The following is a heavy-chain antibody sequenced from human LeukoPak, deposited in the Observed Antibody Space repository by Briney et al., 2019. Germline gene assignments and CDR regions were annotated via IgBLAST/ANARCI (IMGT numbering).Heavy chain of an antibody. Sequence: GGSLRLSCTASGFTFGDYAMSWVRQAPGKGLEWVGFIRSKAYGGTTEYAASVKGRFTISRDDSKSIAYLQMNSLKTEDTAVYYCTRDRVDTAMDYYYYGMDVWGKGTMVTVSS. CDR1: GFTFGDYA. D-gene: IGHD5-18*01. CDR3: TRDRVDTAMDYYYYGMDV. V-gene: IGHV3-49*04. J-gene: IGHJ6*04. CDR2: IRSKAYGGTT.